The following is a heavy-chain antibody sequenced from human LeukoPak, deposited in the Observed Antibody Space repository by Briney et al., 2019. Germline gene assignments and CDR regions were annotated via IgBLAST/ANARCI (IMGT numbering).Heavy chain of an antibody. V-gene: IGHV1-2*02. CDR1: GYTFTGYY. J-gene: IGHJ4*02. CDR3: ARGRGYYYDSSGYLFDY. CDR2: INPNSGGT. D-gene: IGHD3-22*01. Sequence: GASVKVSCKASGYTFTGYYMHWVRQAPGQGLEWMGWINPNSGGTNYAQKFQGRVTMTRDTSISTAYMELSRLRSDDTAVYYCARGRGYYYDSSGYLFDYWGQGTLVTVSS.